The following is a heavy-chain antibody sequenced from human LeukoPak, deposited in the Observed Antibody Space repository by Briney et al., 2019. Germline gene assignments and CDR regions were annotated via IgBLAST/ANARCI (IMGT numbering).Heavy chain of an antibody. J-gene: IGHJ6*02. Sequence: ASVKVSCKASGYTFTNYDINWVRQATGQGLEWMGWMNPNSGNTGYAQTFQGRVTMTRNTSISTAYMELSSLRSEDTALYYCAREGGSMVVVVAATYPDYYGMDVWGQGTTVTVSS. CDR2: MNPNSGNT. CDR1: GYTFTNYD. V-gene: IGHV1-8*01. CDR3: AREGGSMVVVVAATYPDYYGMDV. D-gene: IGHD2-15*01.